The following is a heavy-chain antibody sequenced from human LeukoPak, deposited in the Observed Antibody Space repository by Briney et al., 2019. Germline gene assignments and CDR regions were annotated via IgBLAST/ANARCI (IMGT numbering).Heavy chain of an antibody. J-gene: IGHJ4*02. CDR1: GGSISSGSYY. CDR3: ARVKRKYQLLKPLHETPSHYFDY. CDR2: IYTSGST. Sequence: PSQTLSLTCTVSGGSISSGSYYWSWIRQPAGKGLEWIVRIYTSGSTNYNPSLKSRVTISYTSKNQFSLKLSSVTAADTAMYYCARVKRKYQLLKPLHETPSHYFDYWGQGTLVTVSS. D-gene: IGHD2-2*01. V-gene: IGHV4-61*02.